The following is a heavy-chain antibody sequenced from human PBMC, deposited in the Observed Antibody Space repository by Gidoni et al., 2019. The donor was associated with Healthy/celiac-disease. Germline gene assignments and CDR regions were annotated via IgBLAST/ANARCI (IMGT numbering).Heavy chain of an antibody. CDR2: IKQDGSEK. J-gene: IGHJ4*02. V-gene: IGHV3-7*01. CDR3: ARLMGYYDSSGLDY. D-gene: IGHD3-22*01. Sequence: EVQLVESGGGLVQPGGSLRLSCAASGFTFSSYWMSWVRQAPGKGLEWVANIKQDGSEKYYVDSVKGRFTISRDNAKNSLYLQMNSLRAEDTAVYYCARLMGYYDSSGLDYWGQGTLVTVSS. CDR1: GFTFSSYW.